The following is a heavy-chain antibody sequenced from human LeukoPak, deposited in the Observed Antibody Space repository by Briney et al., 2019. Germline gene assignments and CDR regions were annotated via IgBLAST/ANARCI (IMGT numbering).Heavy chain of an antibody. CDR3: ARLTVAGLYFDY. CDR2: IYYSGST. J-gene: IGHJ4*02. Sequence: SETLSLTCTVSGGSISSSSYYWGWIRQPPGKGLEWIGSIYYSGSTYYNPSLKSRVTISVDTSKNQFSLKLSSVTAADTAVYYCARLTVAGLYFDYWGQGTLVTVSS. CDR1: GGSISSSSYY. D-gene: IGHD6-19*01. V-gene: IGHV4-39*07.